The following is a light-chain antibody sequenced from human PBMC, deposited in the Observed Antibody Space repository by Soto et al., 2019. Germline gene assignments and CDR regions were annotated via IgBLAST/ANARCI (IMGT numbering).Light chain of an antibody. V-gene: IGKV3-20*01. CDR2: GAS. CDR3: QQYSSSRCT. J-gene: IGKJ4*01. Sequence: EIVLTQSPGTLSLSPGERATLSCRASQSVSSSYLAWYQQKPGQAPRLLIYGASSRATGIPDRFSGSGSGTAFTLSISRLEPEDFAVYYCQQYSSSRCTFGGGTKGEIK. CDR1: QSVSSSY.